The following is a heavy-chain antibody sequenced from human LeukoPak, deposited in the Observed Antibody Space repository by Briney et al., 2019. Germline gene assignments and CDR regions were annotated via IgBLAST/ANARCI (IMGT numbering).Heavy chain of an antibody. CDR3: AELGITMIGGV. V-gene: IGHV3-7*01. J-gene: IGHJ6*04. CDR2: IKQDGSEK. Sequence: GGSLRLSCAASGFTFSTYWMSWVRQAPGKGLEWVANIKQDGSEKYYVDSVKGRFTISRDNAKNSLYLQMNSLRAEDTAVYYCAELGITMIGGVWGKGTTVTISS. CDR1: GFTFSTYW. D-gene: IGHD3-10*02.